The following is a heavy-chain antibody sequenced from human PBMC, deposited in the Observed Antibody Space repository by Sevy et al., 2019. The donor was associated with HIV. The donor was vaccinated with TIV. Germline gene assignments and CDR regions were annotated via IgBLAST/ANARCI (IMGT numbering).Heavy chain of an antibody. Sequence: GGSLRLSCTASGFTFGDYAMSWFRQAPGKGLEWVGFIRSKGYGGTTEYAASVKGRFTISRDYSKSIAYVQMNSLKTEDTAVYYCARGPRGNYVFDYWGQGTLVTVSS. D-gene: IGHD4-4*01. CDR3: ARGPRGNYVFDY. CDR1: GFTFGDYA. V-gene: IGHV3-49*03. J-gene: IGHJ4*02. CDR2: IRSKGYGGTT.